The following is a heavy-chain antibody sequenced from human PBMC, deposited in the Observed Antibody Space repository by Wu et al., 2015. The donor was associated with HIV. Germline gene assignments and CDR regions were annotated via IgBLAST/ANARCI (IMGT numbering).Heavy chain of an antibody. J-gene: IGHJ4*02. CDR3: ARGHYYDTTSSPSY. CDR1: GYSFSDFG. CDR2: TSAYKGNT. D-gene: IGHD3-22*01. Sequence: QVQLVQSGAEVRKPGASVKVSCKASGYSFSDFGFHWVRQAPGQGLEWMGWTSAYKGNTNYAQKFQARVIMTTDTSTGTAYLELRSLRSDDTALYFCARGHYYDTTSSPSYWGQGTLVTVSS. V-gene: IGHV1-18*01.